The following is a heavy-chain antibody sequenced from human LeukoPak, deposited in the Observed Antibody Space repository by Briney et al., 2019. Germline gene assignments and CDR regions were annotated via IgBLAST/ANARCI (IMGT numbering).Heavy chain of an antibody. CDR1: GFTFSSYD. D-gene: IGHD6-19*01. Sequence: GGSLRLSCAASGFTFSSYDMHWVRQAPGKGLEWVSAICTAGDPYYPGSVKGRFTISRENAKNSLYLQMNSLRAGDTAVYYCARSSSGYYFDYWGQGTLVTVSS. V-gene: IGHV3-13*05. CDR2: ICTAGDP. J-gene: IGHJ4*02. CDR3: ARSSSGYYFDY.